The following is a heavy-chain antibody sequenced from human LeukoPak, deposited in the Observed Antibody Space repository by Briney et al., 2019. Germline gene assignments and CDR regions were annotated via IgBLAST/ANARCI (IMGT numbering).Heavy chain of an antibody. J-gene: IGHJ4*02. CDR2: VSGSGSTV. CDR1: GFTFGDHI. Sequence: GGSLGLSCAASGFTFGDHIMNWVRQLPGKRLEWVAYVSGSGSTVYYADSVKGRFTVSRDNGKSSLYLQMNSLRVEDTALYYCVRQFASWGQGTLITVSS. CDR3: VRQFAS. V-gene: IGHV3-48*01.